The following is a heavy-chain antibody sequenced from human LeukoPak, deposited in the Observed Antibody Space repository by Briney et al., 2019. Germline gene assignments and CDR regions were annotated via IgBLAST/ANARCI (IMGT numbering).Heavy chain of an antibody. V-gene: IGHV3-23*01. CDR3: AKGVRRSSDYSSPVDY. CDR2: ISGSGGST. D-gene: IGHD3-22*01. Sequence: GGSLRLSCAASGFTFSSYAMTWVRQAPGKGLEWVSVISGSGGSTYYADSAKGPFPISKDNSRNTLYLQMYSLRAEDTAVYYCAKGVRRSSDYSSPVDYWGQGTMVTVSS. CDR1: GFTFSSYA. J-gene: IGHJ4*02.